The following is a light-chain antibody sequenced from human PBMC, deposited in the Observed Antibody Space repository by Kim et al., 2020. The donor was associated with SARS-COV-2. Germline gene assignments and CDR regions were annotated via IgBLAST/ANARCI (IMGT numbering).Light chain of an antibody. J-gene: IGLJ2*01. CDR1: SLRSYY. V-gene: IGLV3-19*01. Sequence: SSELTQDPAVCVALGQTVRITCQGDSLRSYYATWYQQKPGQAPIIVIYGKNIRPSGIPDRFSGSSSGNTASLTITGTQAGDEADYYCNSRDSSDNVVFGG. CDR2: GKN. CDR3: NSRDSSDNVV.